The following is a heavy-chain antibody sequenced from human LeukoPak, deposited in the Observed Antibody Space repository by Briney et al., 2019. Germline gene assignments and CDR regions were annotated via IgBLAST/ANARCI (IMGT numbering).Heavy chain of an antibody. CDR1: GFTFSDYY. D-gene: IGHD3-3*01. CDR3: ARGSYDFWSGYYPNDY. J-gene: IGHJ4*02. V-gene: IGHV3-11*01. Sequence: PGGSLRLSCAASGFTFSDYYRSWIRQAPGKGLEWVSYISSSGSTIYYADSVKGRFTISRDNAKNSLYLQMNSLRAEDTAVYYCARGSYDFWSGYYPNDYWGQGTLVTVSS. CDR2: ISSSGSTI.